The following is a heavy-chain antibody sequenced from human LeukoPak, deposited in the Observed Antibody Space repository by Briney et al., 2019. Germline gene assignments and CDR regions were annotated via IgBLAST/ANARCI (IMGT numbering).Heavy chain of an antibody. J-gene: IGHJ4*02. CDR3: ARDKIVGATHFDY. D-gene: IGHD1-26*01. Sequence: GGSLRLSCTVSGFTVSSNSMSWVRQAPGKGLEWVANIQQDGSEKYYVDSVKGRFTISRDNAKNSLYLQMNSLRAEDTAVYYCARDKIVGATHFDYWGQGTLVTVSS. V-gene: IGHV3-7*01. CDR1: GFTVSSNS. CDR2: IQQDGSEK.